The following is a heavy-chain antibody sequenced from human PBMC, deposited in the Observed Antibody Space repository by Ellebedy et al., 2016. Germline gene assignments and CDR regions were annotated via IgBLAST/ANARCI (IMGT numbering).Heavy chain of an antibody. J-gene: IGHJ6*03. V-gene: IGHV4-39*01. Sequence: SETLSLTXTVSGASLTGGAYYWGWIRQPPGKGLEWIGSIFYSGSTSYTGDTYYSPSLRSRLTISVDTSKNQFSLRLNSVTAADTAIYYCARQSTDGPYTKIYYFFMDVWGKGTMVTVSS. D-gene: IGHD3-16*01. CDR2: IFYSGST. CDR1: GASLTGGAYY. CDR3: ARQSTDGPYTKIYYFFMDV.